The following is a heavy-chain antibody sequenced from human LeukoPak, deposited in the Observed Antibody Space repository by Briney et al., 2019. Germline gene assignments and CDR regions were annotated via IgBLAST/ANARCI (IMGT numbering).Heavy chain of an antibody. J-gene: IGHJ4*02. Sequence: PSETLSLTCAVYGGSFSGYYWSWIRQPPGKGLEWIGSIYHSGSTYYNPSLKSRVTISVDTSKNQFSLKLSSVTAADTAVYYCARDGWEYYFDYWGQGTLVTVSS. CDR2: IYHSGST. V-gene: IGHV4-34*01. CDR1: GGSFSGYY. D-gene: IGHD1-26*01. CDR3: ARDGWEYYFDY.